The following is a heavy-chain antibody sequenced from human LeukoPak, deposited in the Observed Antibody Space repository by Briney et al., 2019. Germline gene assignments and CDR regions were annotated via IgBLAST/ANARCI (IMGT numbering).Heavy chain of an antibody. Sequence: PSETLSLTCTVSGCSISSYYWSWIRQPPGKGLEWIGYIYYSGSTNYNPSLKSRVTISVDTSKNQFSLKLSSVTAADTAVYYCARGYSSGWFPDAFDIWGQGTMVTVSS. CDR2: IYYSGST. CDR3: ARGYSSGWFPDAFDI. J-gene: IGHJ3*02. CDR1: GCSISSYY. V-gene: IGHV4-59*01. D-gene: IGHD6-19*01.